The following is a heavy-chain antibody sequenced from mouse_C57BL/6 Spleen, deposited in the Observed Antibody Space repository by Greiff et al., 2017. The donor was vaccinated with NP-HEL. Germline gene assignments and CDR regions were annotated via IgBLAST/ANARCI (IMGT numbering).Heavy chain of an antibody. CDR1: GYTFTSYW. Sequence: QVQLQQPGAELVRPGSSVKLSCKASGYTFTSYWMHWVKQRPIQGLEWIGNIDPSDSETHYNQKFKDKATLTVDKSSSPAYMQLSSLTSEDSAVYYCARHYSNLYWYFDVWGTGTTVTVSS. CDR3: ARHYSNLYWYFDV. J-gene: IGHJ1*03. D-gene: IGHD2-5*01. V-gene: IGHV1-52*01. CDR2: IDPSDSET.